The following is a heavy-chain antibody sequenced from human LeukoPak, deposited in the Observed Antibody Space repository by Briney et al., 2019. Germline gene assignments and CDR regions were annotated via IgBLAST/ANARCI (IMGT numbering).Heavy chain of an antibody. CDR1: GFTFSSGG. CDR2: IRYDGSSK. Sequence: GGSLRLSCAASGFTFSSGGMHGVRQAPGKGLYWGAFIRYDGSSKYYADSVKGRFTISRDNYQNTLYLQMKSMRAEDTAVYYCAKDILRYFDPSFDFWGQGTLVTVSS. J-gene: IGHJ4*02. D-gene: IGHD3-9*01. CDR3: AKDILRYFDPSFDF. V-gene: IGHV3-30*02.